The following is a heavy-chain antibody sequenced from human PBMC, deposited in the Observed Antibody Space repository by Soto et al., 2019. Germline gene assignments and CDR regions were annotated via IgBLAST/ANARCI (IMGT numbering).Heavy chain of an antibody. Sequence: VQLLESGGGLVQPGGSLRLSCAASGFTFSSYTMSWVRQAPGKGLEWVAVIWYDGSNKYYADSVKGRFTISRDNSKNTLYLQMNSLRAEDTAVYYCARDQYSSSSDYYYYGMDVWGQGTTVTVSS. CDR2: IWYDGSNK. CDR3: ARDQYSSSSDYYYYGMDV. CDR1: GFTFSSYT. J-gene: IGHJ6*02. V-gene: IGHV3-33*08. D-gene: IGHD6-6*01.